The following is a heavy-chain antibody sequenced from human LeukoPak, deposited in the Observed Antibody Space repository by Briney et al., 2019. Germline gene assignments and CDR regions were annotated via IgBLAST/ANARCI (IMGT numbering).Heavy chain of an antibody. CDR1: GFTFSSYA. Sequence: SGGSLRLSRAASGFTFSSYAMHWVRQAPGKGLEWVAVISYDGSNKYYADSVKGRFTISRDNSKNTLYLQMNSLRAEDTAVYYCAREQVTFGGVIVPFDYWGQGTLVTVSS. V-gene: IGHV3-30*04. CDR3: AREQVTFGGVIVPFDY. D-gene: IGHD3-16*02. CDR2: ISYDGSNK. J-gene: IGHJ4*02.